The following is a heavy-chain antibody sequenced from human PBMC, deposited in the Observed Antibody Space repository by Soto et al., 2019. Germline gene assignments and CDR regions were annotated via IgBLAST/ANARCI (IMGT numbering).Heavy chain of an antibody. CDR2: IWYDGSNK. D-gene: IGHD3-9*01. V-gene: IGHV3-33*01. CDR3: ARDPGRTDYDILTGYNY. Sequence: GGSLRLSCAASGFTFSSYGMHWVRQAPGKGLEWVAVIWYDGSNKYYADSVKGRFTISRDNSKNTLYLQMNSLRAEDTAVYYCARDPGRTDYDILTGYNYWGQGTLVTVSS. CDR1: GFTFSSYG. J-gene: IGHJ4*02.